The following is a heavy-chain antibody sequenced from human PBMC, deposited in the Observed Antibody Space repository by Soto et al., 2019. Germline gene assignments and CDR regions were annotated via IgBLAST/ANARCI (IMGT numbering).Heavy chain of an antibody. CDR2: ISWDGGNT. Sequence: EVQLVESGGVVVQPGGSLRLSCAASGFTFHHYTMHWVRQGPGKGLEWVYLISWDGGNTYYADSVKGRFTISRDNSKNSLYQQMNSLRTEDTALYYCAKEGRGGIDANYYYYGMDVWGHGTTVTVSS. D-gene: IGHD3-10*01. CDR3: AKEGRGGIDANYYYYGMDV. V-gene: IGHV3-43*01. CDR1: GFTFHHYT. J-gene: IGHJ6*02.